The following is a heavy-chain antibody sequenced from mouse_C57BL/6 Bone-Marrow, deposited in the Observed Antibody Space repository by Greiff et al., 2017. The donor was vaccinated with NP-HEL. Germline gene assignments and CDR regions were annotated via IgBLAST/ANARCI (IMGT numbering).Heavy chain of an antibody. Sequence: EVQLQQSGPELVKPGDSVKISCKASGYSFTGYFMNWVMQSHGKSLEWIGRINPYNGDTFYNQKFKGKATLTVDKSSSTAHMELRSLTSEDSAVYYCARRTSTVVATDYAMDYWGQGTSVTVSS. V-gene: IGHV1-20*01. J-gene: IGHJ4*01. CDR3: ARRTSTVVATDYAMDY. D-gene: IGHD1-1*01. CDR2: INPYNGDT. CDR1: GYSFTGYF.